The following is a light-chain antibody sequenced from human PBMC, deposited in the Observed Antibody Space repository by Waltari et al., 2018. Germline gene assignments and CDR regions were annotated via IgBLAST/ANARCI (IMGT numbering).Light chain of an antibody. CDR3: QHYLRLPVT. Sequence: DIVLTQSPGTLSLSLGERAPLSCRASQSVSRALTWSQQKPGQAPRLLIYGASTRATGVPDRFSGSGSGTDFRLTISRLEPEDFAVYYCQHYLRLPVTFGQGTMVEI. V-gene: IGKV3-20*01. CDR1: QSVSRA. J-gene: IGKJ1*01. CDR2: GAS.